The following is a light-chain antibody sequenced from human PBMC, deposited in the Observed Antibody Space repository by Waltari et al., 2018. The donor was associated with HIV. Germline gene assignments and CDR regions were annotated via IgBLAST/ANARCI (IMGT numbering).Light chain of an antibody. CDR3: HVWNSTSDLGV. Sequence: SSVLTQSPSVSVAPGQTARIPCGGPNIGSKSVHWYQQRPGQAPVLVVYDDRVRPSGIPERFSGSNSGNTATLTISRVEAGDEADYYCHVWNSTSDLGVFGGGTQLTVL. CDR1: NIGSKS. CDR2: DDR. J-gene: IGLJ7*01. V-gene: IGLV3-21*02.